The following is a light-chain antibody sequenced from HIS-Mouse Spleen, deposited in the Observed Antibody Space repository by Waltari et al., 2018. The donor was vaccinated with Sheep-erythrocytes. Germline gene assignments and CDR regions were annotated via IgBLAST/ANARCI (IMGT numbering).Light chain of an antibody. CDR2: DDS. CDR3: QVWDSRSDHVV. J-gene: IGLJ2*01. Sequence: SYVLTQPPSVSVAPGQTARITCGGNNIGSKSGHWYQQKPGQAPVLVVYDDSDRPPGIPERFSGSNSGNTATLTISRVEAGDEADYYCQVWDSRSDHVVFGGGTKLTVL. CDR1: NIGSKS. V-gene: IGLV3-21*02.